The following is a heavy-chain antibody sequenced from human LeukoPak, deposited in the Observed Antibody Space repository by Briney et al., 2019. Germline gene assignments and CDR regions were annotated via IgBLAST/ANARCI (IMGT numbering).Heavy chain of an antibody. CDR2: ISSDGRST. J-gene: IGHJ6*02. CDR3: ARDSFDYQYYYGMDV. Sequence: PGGSLRLSCAASGFTFRNYWMHWVRQPPGKGLVWVSRISSDGRSTSYADSVKGRFTVSRDNAKNTLYLQMNSLGAEDTAVYYCARDSFDYQYYYGMDVWGQGTTVTVSS. CDR1: GFTFRNYW. V-gene: IGHV3-74*01.